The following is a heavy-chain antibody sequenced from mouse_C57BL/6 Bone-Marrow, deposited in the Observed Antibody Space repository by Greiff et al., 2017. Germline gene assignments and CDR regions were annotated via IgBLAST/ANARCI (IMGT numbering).Heavy chain of an antibody. CDR3: ARRWANWDYFDY. CDR1: GYTFTNYW. CDR2: IYPGGGYT. V-gene: IGHV1-63*01. Sequence: VHLVESGAELVRPGTSVKMSCKASGYTFTNYWIGWAKQRPGHGLEWIGDIYPGGGYTNYNEKFKGKATLTADKSSSTAYMQFSSLTSEDSAIYYCARRWANWDYFDYWGQGTTLTVSS. D-gene: IGHD4-1*01. J-gene: IGHJ2*01.